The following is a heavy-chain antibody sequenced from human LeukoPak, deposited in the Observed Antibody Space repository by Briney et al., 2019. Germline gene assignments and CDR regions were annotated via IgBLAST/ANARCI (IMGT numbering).Heavy chain of an antibody. Sequence: PGGSLKLSCAASGFTFSSYSMNWVRQAPGKGLEWVSSISSSSSYICYADSVKGRFITSRENAKNLLFLQMNSLVAEATAEYYGARDTRAGYSSSWYGGGFDHWGQGTLVTVSS. CDR3: ARDTRAGYSSSWYGGGFDH. V-gene: IGHV3-21*01. J-gene: IGHJ4*02. D-gene: IGHD6-13*01. CDR1: GFTFSSYS. CDR2: ISSSSSYI.